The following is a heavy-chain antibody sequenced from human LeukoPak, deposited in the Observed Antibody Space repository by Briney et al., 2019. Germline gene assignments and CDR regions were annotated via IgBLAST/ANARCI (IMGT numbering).Heavy chain of an antibody. J-gene: IGHJ4*02. D-gene: IGHD1-7*01. CDR2: ISSSSSYI. CDR1: GFTFSSYS. Sequence: GGSLRLSCAASGFTFSSYSMNWVRQAPGKGLEWVSSISSSSSYIYYADSVKGRFTISRDNSKNTLFLQMNSLRAEDTALYYCAKKPGTTEDPFDYWGQGTLVTVSS. V-gene: IGHV3-21*04. CDR3: AKKPGTTEDPFDY.